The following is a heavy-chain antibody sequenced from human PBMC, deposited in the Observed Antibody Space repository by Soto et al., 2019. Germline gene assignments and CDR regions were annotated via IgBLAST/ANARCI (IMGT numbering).Heavy chain of an antibody. Sequence: PSETLSLTCTVSGDSISSGGHYWSWLRQAPGQGLEWIGNIYYSGTTFHNPSLKSRVTPSVERSKNQFSLNLSSVTAADTAVYFCARVECTAGTCYSLDNWGQGTLVAVSS. CDR1: GDSISSGGHY. CDR3: ARVECTAGTCYSLDN. D-gene: IGHD2-15*01. V-gene: IGHV4-31*03. CDR2: IYYSGTT. J-gene: IGHJ4*02.